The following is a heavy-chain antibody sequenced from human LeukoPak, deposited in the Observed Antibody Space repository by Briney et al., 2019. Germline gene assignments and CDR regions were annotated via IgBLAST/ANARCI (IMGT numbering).Heavy chain of an antibody. V-gene: IGHV4-34*01. D-gene: IGHD3-10*01. CDR2: INHSGST. J-gene: IGHJ4*02. CDR3: ARALITMVRGVRFDY. CDR1: GGSISNYY. Sequence: PSETLSLTCTVSGGSISNYYWSWIRQPAGRGLEWIGEINHSGSTNYNPSLKSRVTISVDTSKNQFSLKLSSVTAADTAVYYCARALITMVRGVRFDYWGQGTLVTVSS.